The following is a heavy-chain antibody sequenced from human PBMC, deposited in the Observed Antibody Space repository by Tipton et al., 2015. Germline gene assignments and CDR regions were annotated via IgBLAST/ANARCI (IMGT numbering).Heavy chain of an antibody. J-gene: IGHJ4*02. V-gene: IGHV3-72*01. Sequence: SLRLSRAGSGFIFSDYYIDWVRQAPVKGLEWVGRIRNKANSYSTEYAASVKGRFTISRDDSQNSLFLQMNSLKTEDTAVYYCVREDNWVLDHWGQGTLVTVSS. D-gene: IGHD3-16*01. CDR1: GFIFSDYY. CDR3: VREDNWVLDH. CDR2: IRNKANSYST.